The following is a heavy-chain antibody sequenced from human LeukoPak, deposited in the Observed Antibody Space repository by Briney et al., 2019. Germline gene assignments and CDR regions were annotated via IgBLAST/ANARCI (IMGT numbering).Heavy chain of an antibody. CDR3: ASPIVVVPAANDYYGMDV. CDR2: IIPILGIA. D-gene: IGHD2-2*01. Sequence: SVKVSCKASGGTFSSYTISWVRQAPGQGLGWMGRIIPILGIANYAQKFQGRVTITADKSTSTAYMELSSLRSEDTAVYYCASPIVVVPAANDYYGMDVWGQGTTVTVSS. CDR1: GGTFSSYT. V-gene: IGHV1-69*02. J-gene: IGHJ6*02.